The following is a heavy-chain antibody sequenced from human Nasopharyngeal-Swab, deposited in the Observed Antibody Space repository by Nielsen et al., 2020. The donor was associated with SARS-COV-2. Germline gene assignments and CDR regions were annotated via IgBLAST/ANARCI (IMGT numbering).Heavy chain of an antibody. Sequence: GESLKISCAASGFTFSSYSMNWFRQAPGKGLEWVGFIRSKTYGGAPEYAASVKGRFTISRDGAESIAYLQMNSLETEDTGVYYCARSVGSFYGQGAFDIWGQGTMVTVSS. CDR3: ARSVGSFYGQGAFDI. CDR2: IRSKTYGGAP. J-gene: IGHJ3*02. D-gene: IGHD1-26*01. V-gene: IGHV3-49*01. CDR1: GFTFSSYS.